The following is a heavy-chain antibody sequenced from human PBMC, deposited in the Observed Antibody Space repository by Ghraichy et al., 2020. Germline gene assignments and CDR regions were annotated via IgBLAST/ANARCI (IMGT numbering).Heavy chain of an antibody. CDR2: ILPSGTT. Sequence: SETLSLTCAVSGDSIGGVNLWTWARQPPGKGLEWIGEILPSGTTNYNPSLKGRVAMSLDKPKNQFSLSLSSVTAADTALYFCARRLRSDDGTSYHFDYWGQGALVTVSS. V-gene: IGHV4-4*02. CDR3: ARRLRSDDGTSYHFDY. CDR1: GDSIGGVNL. D-gene: IGHD2/OR15-2a*01. J-gene: IGHJ4*02.